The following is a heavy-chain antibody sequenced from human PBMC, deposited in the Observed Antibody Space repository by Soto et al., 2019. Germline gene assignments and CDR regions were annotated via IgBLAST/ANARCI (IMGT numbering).Heavy chain of an antibody. D-gene: IGHD6-19*01. CDR3: TREQSDDNYFDP. CDR2: IYYSGST. V-gene: IGHV4-59*01. CDR1: GGSISSYY. J-gene: IGHJ5*02. Sequence: PSETLSLTCTVSGGSISSYYWSWIRQPPGKGLEWIGYIYYSGSTNYNPSLKSRVTISVDKSKSQFSLRLISVNAADTAVYYCTREQSDDNYFDPWGQGTLVTVSS.